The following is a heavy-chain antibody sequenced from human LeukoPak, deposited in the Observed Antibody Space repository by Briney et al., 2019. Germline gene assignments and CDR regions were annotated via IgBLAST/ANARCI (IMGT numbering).Heavy chain of an antibody. D-gene: IGHD6-13*01. CDR3: ARGGEYSSSWYPDYYFDY. V-gene: IGHV1-18*01. CDR1: GYTFTSYG. CDR2: ISAYNGNT. J-gene: IGHJ4*02. Sequence: RASVKVSCKASGYTFTSYGISWVRQAPGQGLEWMGWISAYNGNTNYAQKLQGRVTMTTDTSTSTACMELRSLRSDDTAVYYCARGGEYSSSWYPDYYFDYWGQGTLVTVSS.